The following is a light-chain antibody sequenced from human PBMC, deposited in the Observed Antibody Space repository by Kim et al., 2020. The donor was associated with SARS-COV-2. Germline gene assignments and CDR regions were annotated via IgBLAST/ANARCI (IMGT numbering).Light chain of an antibody. V-gene: IGLV4-69*01. J-gene: IGLJ3*02. CDR2: LNSDGSH. CDR3: QTWGTGIHWV. CDR1: SGQRSYA. Sequence: SVNLTCTLSSGQRSYAIAWHPQQPEKGPRYLMKLNSDGSHSKGDGIPDRFSGSSSGAERYLTISSLQSEDEADYYCQTWGTGIHWVFGGGTQLTVL.